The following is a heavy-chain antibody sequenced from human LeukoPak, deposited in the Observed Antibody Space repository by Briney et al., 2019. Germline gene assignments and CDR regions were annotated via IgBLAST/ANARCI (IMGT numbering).Heavy chain of an antibody. CDR1: GFTFSSYA. Sequence: GGSLRLSCAAFGFTFSSYAMSWVRQAPGKGLEWVASISGSGGSTYYADSVKGRFTISRDNSKNTLYLQMNSLRAEDTALYYCAKTDRGYDPKYFDYWGQGTLVTVSS. D-gene: IGHD5-12*01. CDR2: ISGSGGST. J-gene: IGHJ4*02. CDR3: AKTDRGYDPKYFDY. V-gene: IGHV3-23*01.